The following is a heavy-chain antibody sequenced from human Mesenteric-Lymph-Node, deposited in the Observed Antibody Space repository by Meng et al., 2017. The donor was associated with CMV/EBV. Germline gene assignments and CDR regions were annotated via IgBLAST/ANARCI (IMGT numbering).Heavy chain of an antibody. Sequence: ASVKVSCKAPGYTFTGYYMHWVRQAPGQGLEWMGWINPNSGGTNYAQKFQGRVTMTRDTSISTAYMEVSGLRSDDTAVYYCARDPADYDWWSGYLAYGMDVWGQGTTVTVSS. J-gene: IGHJ6*01. D-gene: IGHD3-3*01. CDR3: ARDPADYDWWSGYLAYGMDV. CDR1: GYTFTGYY. V-gene: IGHV1-2*02. CDR2: INPNSGGT.